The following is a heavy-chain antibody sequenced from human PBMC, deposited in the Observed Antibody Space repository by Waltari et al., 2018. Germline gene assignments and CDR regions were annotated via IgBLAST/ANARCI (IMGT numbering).Heavy chain of an antibody. Sequence: EVQLVESGGGLVQPGGSLRLSCAASGFTVSHNYMSWVRQAPGKGLECFSVIYDGDDTYYADSVKGRFTISRDNSKNALYLQMDSLRAGDSAVYYCARTYGSGSYRYFDYWGQGTLVTVSS. CDR3: ARTYGSGSYRYFDY. D-gene: IGHD3-10*01. CDR1: GFTVSHNY. J-gene: IGHJ4*02. CDR2: IYDGDDT. V-gene: IGHV3-66*02.